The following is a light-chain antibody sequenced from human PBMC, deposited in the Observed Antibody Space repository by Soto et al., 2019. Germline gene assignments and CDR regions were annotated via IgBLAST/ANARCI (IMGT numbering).Light chain of an antibody. CDR2: DAS. CDR1: QDITNY. V-gene: IGKV1-33*01. J-gene: IGKJ3*01. Sequence: DLQLTQSPSSLSASVGDRVTITCQASQDITNYLNWYRQTPGKAPKLLIYDASNLQAGVPSRFSGSGSGTDFTLTISSLQPEDFAIYYCQQYEHLTSFGPGTRVEIK. CDR3: QQYEHLTS.